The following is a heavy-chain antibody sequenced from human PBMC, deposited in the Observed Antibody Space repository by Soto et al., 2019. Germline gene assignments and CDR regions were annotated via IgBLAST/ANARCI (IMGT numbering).Heavy chain of an antibody. V-gene: IGHV3-74*01. J-gene: IGHJ4*02. Sequence: EVQLVESGGGLVQPGGSLRLSCAASGFTFSSYWMHWVRQAPGKGLVWVSRINGDGTTTGYADFVKGRFSISRDSAKNTLYLQMNILRAEDTAVYYCVRDLSVTTKFDYWGQGTLVTVSS. D-gene: IGHD4-17*01. CDR2: INGDGTTT. CDR3: VRDLSVTTKFDY. CDR1: GFTFSSYW.